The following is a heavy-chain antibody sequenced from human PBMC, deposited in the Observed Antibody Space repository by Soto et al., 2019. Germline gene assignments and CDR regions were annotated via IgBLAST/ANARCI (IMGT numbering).Heavy chain of an antibody. Sequence: GGSLRLSCAASGFTFSSYGMHWVRQAPGKGLEWVAVISYDGSNKYYADSVKGRFTISRDNSKNTLYLQMNSLRVEDTAVYYCARGWFGPDVWGKGTTVTVSS. CDR1: GFTFSSYG. CDR3: ARGWFGPDV. J-gene: IGHJ6*04. V-gene: IGHV3-30*03. CDR2: ISYDGSNK. D-gene: IGHD3-10*01.